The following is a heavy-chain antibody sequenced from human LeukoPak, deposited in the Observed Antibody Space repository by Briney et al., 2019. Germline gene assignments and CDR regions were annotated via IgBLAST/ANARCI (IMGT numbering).Heavy chain of an antibody. CDR3: ARTGGHYDILTGYSLGWFDP. J-gene: IGHJ5*02. Sequence: SETLSLTCAVSGGSISSGGYSWSCIPQPPGKGLEWIGYIYHSGSTYYNPSLKSRVTISVDRSKNQFSLKLSSVTAADTAVYYCARTGGHYDILTGYSLGWFDPWGQGTLVTVSS. D-gene: IGHD3-9*01. CDR2: IYHSGST. CDR1: GGSISSGGYS. V-gene: IGHV4-30-2*01.